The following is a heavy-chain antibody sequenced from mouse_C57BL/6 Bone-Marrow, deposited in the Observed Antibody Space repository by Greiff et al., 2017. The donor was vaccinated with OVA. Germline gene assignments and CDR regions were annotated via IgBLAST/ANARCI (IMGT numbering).Heavy chain of an antibody. J-gene: IGHJ1*03. V-gene: IGHV5-9-1*02. CDR1: GFTFSSYA. D-gene: IGHD1-1*01. Sequence: EVKLVESGEGLVKPGGSLKLSCAASGFTFSSYAMSWVRQTPEKRLEWVAYISSGGDYIYYADTVKGRFTISRDNARNTLYLQMSSLKSEDTAMYYCTRGPYYGSFWYFDVWGTGTTVTVSS. CDR3: TRGPYYGSFWYFDV. CDR2: ISSGGDYI.